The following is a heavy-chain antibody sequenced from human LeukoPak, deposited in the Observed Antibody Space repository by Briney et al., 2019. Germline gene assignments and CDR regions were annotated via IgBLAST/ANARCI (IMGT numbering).Heavy chain of an antibody. CDR2: INHSGST. Sequence: SETLSLTCAVYGGSFSGYYWSWIRQPPGKGLEWIGEINHSGSTNYNPSLKSRVTISVDKSKNQFSLKLSSVTAADTAVYYCARDFSYSSGWAAFDYWGQGTLVTVSS. D-gene: IGHD6-19*01. V-gene: IGHV4-34*01. CDR3: ARDFSYSSGWAAFDY. J-gene: IGHJ4*02. CDR1: GGSFSGYY.